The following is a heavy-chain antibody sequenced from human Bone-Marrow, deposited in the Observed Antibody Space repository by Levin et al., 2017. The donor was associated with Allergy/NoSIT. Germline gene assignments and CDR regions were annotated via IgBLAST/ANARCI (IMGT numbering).Heavy chain of an antibody. CDR1: GYTFSVYW. CDR2: IIPNSGGT. V-gene: IGHV1-2*02. D-gene: IGHD2-15*01. CDR3: TRGLMVGASKMFDL. Sequence: ASVKVSCKASGYTFSVYWIHWVRHGPGEGLEWMGWIIPNSGGTNYAQKFQGRVTMTRDTSINTVYMELTGLTSDDADVYYCTRGLMVGASKMFDLWGQGTLVTVSS. J-gene: IGHJ5*02.